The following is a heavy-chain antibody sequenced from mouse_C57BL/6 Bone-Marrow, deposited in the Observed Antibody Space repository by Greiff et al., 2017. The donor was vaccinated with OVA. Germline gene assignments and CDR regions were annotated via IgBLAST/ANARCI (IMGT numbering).Heavy chain of an antibody. CDR3: TTILDYGNYEGFAY. CDR1: GFNIKDYY. V-gene: IGHV14-1*01. J-gene: IGHJ3*01. D-gene: IGHD2-1*01. Sequence: VQLQQSGAELVKPGASVKLSCTASGFNIKDYYMHWVKQRPEQGLEWIGRIDPEDGDTEYAPKFQGKATMTADTSSNTAYLQLSSLTSEDTAVYYCTTILDYGNYEGFAYWGQGTLVTVSA. CDR2: IDPEDGDT.